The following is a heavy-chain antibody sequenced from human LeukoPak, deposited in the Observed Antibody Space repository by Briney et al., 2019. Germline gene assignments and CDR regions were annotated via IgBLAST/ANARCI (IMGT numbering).Heavy chain of an antibody. CDR2: IYHSGST. CDR3: ARSTMIVDYYFDY. D-gene: IGHD3-22*01. V-gene: IGHV4-38-2*02. CDR1: GYSISSGYY. Sequence: SETLSLTCTVSGYSISSGYYWGWIRQPPGKGLEWIGCIYHSGSTYYNPSLKSRVTISVDTSKNQFSLKLSSVTAADTAVYYCARSTMIVDYYFDYWGQGTLVTVSS. J-gene: IGHJ4*02.